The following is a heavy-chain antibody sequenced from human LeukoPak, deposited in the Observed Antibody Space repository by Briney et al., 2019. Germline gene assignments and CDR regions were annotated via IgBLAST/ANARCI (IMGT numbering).Heavy chain of an antibody. Sequence: GGSLRLSCAASGFIVSGDFMSWVRQAPGKGLEWVSVIYSDGSTYYADSVKGRFTISRDNSKNTLYLQMNSLRAEDMAVYYCARIEWERLGRAFDIWGQGTMVTVSS. D-gene: IGHD1-26*01. CDR1: GFIVSGDF. V-gene: IGHV3-53*01. CDR3: ARIEWERLGRAFDI. CDR2: IYSDGST. J-gene: IGHJ3*02.